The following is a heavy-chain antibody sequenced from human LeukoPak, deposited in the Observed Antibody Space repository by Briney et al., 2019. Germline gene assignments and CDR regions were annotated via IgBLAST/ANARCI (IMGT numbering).Heavy chain of an antibody. CDR3: ARGMRSPSGSYGNGNFDY. Sequence: GGSLRLSCVVSGFTFSNYAMTWVRQAPGKGLEWVSSISSSSSYIYYADSVKGRFTISRDNAKNSLYLQMNSLRAEDTAVYYCARGMRSPSGSYGNGNFDYWGQGTLVTVSS. CDR2: ISSSSSYI. CDR1: GFTFSNYA. D-gene: IGHD1-26*01. J-gene: IGHJ4*02. V-gene: IGHV3-21*01.